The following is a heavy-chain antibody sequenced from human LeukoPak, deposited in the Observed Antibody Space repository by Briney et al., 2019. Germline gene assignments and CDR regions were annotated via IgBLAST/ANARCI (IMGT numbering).Heavy chain of an antibody. CDR3: AITMV. J-gene: IGHJ4*02. CDR1: GYRFTSYW. V-gene: IGHV5-10-1*01. CDR2: IDPTDSYT. Sequence: GESLKISCKGSGYRFTSYWISWVRQMPGKGLEWMERIDPTDSYTNYSPSFEGHVTISADKSISTAYLQWGSLKASDAAVYYCAITMVWGQGTLVTVSS. D-gene: IGHD3-10*01.